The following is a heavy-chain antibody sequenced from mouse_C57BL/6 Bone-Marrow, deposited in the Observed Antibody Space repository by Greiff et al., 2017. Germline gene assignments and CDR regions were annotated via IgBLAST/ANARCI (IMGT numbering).Heavy chain of an antibody. Sequence: EVKLQESGAELVRPGASVKLSCTASGFNIKDDYMHWVKQRPEQGLEWIGWIDPENGDTEYASKFQGKATITADTSSNTAYLQLSSLTSEDTAVYYCTTNYKTSDYWGQGTTLTVSS. V-gene: IGHV14-4*01. J-gene: IGHJ2*01. CDR2: IDPENGDT. D-gene: IGHD2-12*01. CDR1: GFNIKDDY. CDR3: TTNYKTSDY.